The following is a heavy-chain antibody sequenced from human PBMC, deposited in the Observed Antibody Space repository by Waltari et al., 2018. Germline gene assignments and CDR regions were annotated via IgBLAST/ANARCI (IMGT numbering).Heavy chain of an antibody. CDR2: INPSGGST. CDR1: GYTFTSYY. CDR3: ARDFVHERLIVGATSHYYYGMDV. V-gene: IGHV1-46*01. D-gene: IGHD1-26*01. J-gene: IGHJ6*02. Sequence: QVQLVQSGAEVKKPGASVKVSCKASGYTFTSYYMHWVRQAPGQGLEWMGIINPSGGSTSYAQKFQGRVTMTRDTSTSTVYMELSSLRSEDTAVYYCARDFVHERLIVGATSHYYYGMDVWGQGTTVTVSS.